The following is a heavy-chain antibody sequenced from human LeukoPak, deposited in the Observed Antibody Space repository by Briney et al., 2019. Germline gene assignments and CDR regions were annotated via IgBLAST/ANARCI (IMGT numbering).Heavy chain of an antibody. J-gene: IGHJ4*02. V-gene: IGHV4-30-4*01. CDR3: ARQPPSYYYDSSGYSGNHDY. Sequence: PSETLSLTCTVSGGSISGGDYYWSWIRQPPGKGLEWIGYIYNSGSTYYNPSLKSRVTISVDTSKNQFSLKLSSVTAADTAVYYCARQPPSYYYDSSGYSGNHDYWGQGTLVTVSS. CDR1: GGSISGGDYY. CDR2: IYNSGST. D-gene: IGHD3-22*01.